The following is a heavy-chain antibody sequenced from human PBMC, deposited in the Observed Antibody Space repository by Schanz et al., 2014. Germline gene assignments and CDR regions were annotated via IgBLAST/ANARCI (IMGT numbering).Heavy chain of an antibody. CDR3: ARGRVLES. D-gene: IGHD1-1*01. CDR1: GFAFSSYG. V-gene: IGHV3-48*04. J-gene: IGHJ5*02. Sequence: EVQLLESGGGLVQPGGSLRLSCLASGFAFSSYGMNWLRQAPGKGLEWVSVISWNSGTIGYADSVKGRFTISRDNAKNSLFLQMNSLRPEDTAVYYCARGRVLESWGQGTLVTVSS. CDR2: ISWNSGTI.